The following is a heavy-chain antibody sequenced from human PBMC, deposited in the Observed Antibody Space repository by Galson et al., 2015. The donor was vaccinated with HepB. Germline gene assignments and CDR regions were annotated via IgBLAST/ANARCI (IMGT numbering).Heavy chain of an antibody. CDR1: GYTFTSYG. J-gene: IGHJ4*02. Sequence: SVKVSCKASGYTFTSYGISWVRQAPGQGLEWMGWISAYNGNTNYAQKLQGRVTMTTDTSTSTAYMELRSLRSDDTAVYYCARVFNPGGSSSDTGSSPLYYWGQGTLVTVSS. CDR3: ARVFNPGGSSSDTGSSPLYY. V-gene: IGHV1-18*01. D-gene: IGHD6-13*01. CDR2: ISAYNGNT.